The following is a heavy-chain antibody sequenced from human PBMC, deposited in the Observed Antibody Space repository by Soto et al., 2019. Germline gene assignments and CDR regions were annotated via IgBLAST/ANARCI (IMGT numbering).Heavy chain of an antibody. CDR2: ISAYNGNR. CDR1: GYTFNNYG. Sequence: QDQLVQSGAEVKKPGASVKVSCKASGYTFNNYGISWVRQAPGQGLEWMGWISAYNGNRNYAQKFQGRVSMTTETSPSTAYMELRSLRSDDTAVYYCAGGASHYYYYYGMDVWGQGTKVTVSS. CDR3: AGGASHYYYYYGMDV. V-gene: IGHV1-18*01. J-gene: IGHJ6*02.